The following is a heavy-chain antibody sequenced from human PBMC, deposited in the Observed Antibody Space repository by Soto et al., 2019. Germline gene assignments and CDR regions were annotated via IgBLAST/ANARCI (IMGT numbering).Heavy chain of an antibody. CDR3: ARDPNDFWSGYYND. V-gene: IGHV3-33*01. CDR1: GFTFSSYG. CDR2: IWYDGSNK. Sequence: GGSLRLSCAASGFTFSSYGMHWVRQAPGKGLEWVAVIWYDGSNKYYADSVKGRFTISRDNSKNTLYLQMNSLGAEDTAVYYCARDPNDFWSGYYNDWGQGTLVTVSS. D-gene: IGHD3-3*01. J-gene: IGHJ4*02.